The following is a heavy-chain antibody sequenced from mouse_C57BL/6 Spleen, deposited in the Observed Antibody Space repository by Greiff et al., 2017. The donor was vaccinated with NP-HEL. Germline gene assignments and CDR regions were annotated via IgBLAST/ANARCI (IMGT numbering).Heavy chain of an antibody. V-gene: IGHV3-6*01. CDR1: GYSITSGYY. J-gene: IGHJ4*01. Sequence: ESGPGLVKPSQSLSLTCSVTGYSITSGYYWNWIRQFPGNKLEWMGYISYDGSNNYNPSLKNRISITRDTSKNQFFLKLNSVTTEDTATYYCAKAYDYGAMDYWGQGTSVTVSS. D-gene: IGHD6-5*01. CDR3: AKAYDYGAMDY. CDR2: ISYDGSN.